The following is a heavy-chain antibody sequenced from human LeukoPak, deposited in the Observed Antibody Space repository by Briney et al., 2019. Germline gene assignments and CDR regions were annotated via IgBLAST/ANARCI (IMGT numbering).Heavy chain of an antibody. J-gene: IGHJ6*02. D-gene: IGHD6-13*01. Sequence: PGGSLRLSCAASGFTFDDYAMHWVRQAPGKGLEWVSGISWNSGSIGYADSVKGRFTISRDNAKNSLYLQMNSLRAEDTAVYYCARGGRRIAAAGSYYYYGMDVWGQGTTVTVSS. CDR1: GFTFDDYA. CDR2: ISWNSGSI. CDR3: ARGGRRIAAAGSYYYYGMDV. V-gene: IGHV3-9*01.